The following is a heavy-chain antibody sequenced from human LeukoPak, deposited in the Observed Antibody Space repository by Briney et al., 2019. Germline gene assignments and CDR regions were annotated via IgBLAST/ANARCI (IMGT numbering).Heavy chain of an antibody. V-gene: IGHV3-30-3*01. J-gene: IGHJ3*02. CDR1: GFTFSTYT. CDR3: ARRMAVNAFDI. D-gene: IGHD5-24*01. CDR2: VSYDGTNK. Sequence: GGSLRLSCAASGFTFSTYTMHWVRQAPGKGLEWVAFVSYDGTNKNYADSVKGRFTISRDNSKNTLYLQMNSLRTEDTAVYYCARRMAVNAFDIWGQGTMVTVSS.